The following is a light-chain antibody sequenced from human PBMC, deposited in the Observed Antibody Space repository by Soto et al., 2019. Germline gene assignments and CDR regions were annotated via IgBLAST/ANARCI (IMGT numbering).Light chain of an antibody. Sequence: QSVLTQPPSASGTPGQSVTISCSGSSSNIGRNDVYWYQQLPGTAPKLLIYRDIQRPSGVPDRFSGSKSGTSASLAISGLRSQDEAEYYCGAWDDSLSGQVFGGGTQLTVL. CDR1: SSNIGRND. CDR2: RDI. J-gene: IGLJ7*01. CDR3: GAWDDSLSGQV. V-gene: IGLV1-47*01.